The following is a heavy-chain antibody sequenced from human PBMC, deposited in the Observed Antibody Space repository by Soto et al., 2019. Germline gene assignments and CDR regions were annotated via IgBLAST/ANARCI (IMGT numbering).Heavy chain of an antibody. CDR1: ADCLSSSRVT. V-gene: IGHV6-1*01. CDR3: VRLVGNSWLDF. CDR2: TYFRSKWYN. D-gene: IGHD2-2*01. Sequence: SQTPSLTCFISADCLSSSRVTWNWIRQSPSRGLEWLGRTYFRSKWYNDYAESVRSRITIDPDTSKNQFSLHLNSVTPEDTAVYYCVRLVGNSWLDFWGQGTLVTVSS. J-gene: IGHJ5*01.